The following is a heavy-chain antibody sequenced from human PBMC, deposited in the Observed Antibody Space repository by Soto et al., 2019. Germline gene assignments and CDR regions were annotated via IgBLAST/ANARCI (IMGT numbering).Heavy chain of an antibody. CDR3: TRDASRDSSARGWFDP. CDR1: GFTFRSFT. CDR2: ISSNSAYI. J-gene: IGHJ5*02. Sequence: GGSLRLSCAASGFTFRSFTMNWVRQAPGKELEWVSTISSNSAYIYYTDALRGRFTISRDNAKNSLHLQMNSLRAEDTVVYYCTRDASRDSSARGWFDPWGPGTLVTVSS. D-gene: IGHD6-13*01. V-gene: IGHV3-21*01.